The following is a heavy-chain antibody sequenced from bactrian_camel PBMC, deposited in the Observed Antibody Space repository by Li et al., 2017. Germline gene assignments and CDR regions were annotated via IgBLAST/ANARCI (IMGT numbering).Heavy chain of an antibody. J-gene: IGHJ6*01. CDR1: GHTYSSFC. D-gene: IGHD6*01. CDR3: AALQIYNGSWCKSLAIPDFGY. V-gene: IGHV3S53*01. CDR2: IDGDGTI. Sequence: VQLVESGGGAVQAGGSLRLSCAASGHTYSSFCMGWFRRPPGKEREEVAVIDGDGTINYADSVKGRFTISQDNAKNTVYLQMNNLKPEDTAVYYCAALQIYNGSWCKSLAIPDFGYWGQGTQVTVS.